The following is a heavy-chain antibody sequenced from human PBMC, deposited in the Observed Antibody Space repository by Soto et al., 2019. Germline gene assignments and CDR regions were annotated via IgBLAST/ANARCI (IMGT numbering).Heavy chain of an antibody. V-gene: IGHV3-33*01. J-gene: IGHJ6*02. CDR3: ARCSGGSCYSIAGMDV. Sequence: LRLSCAASGFTFSSYGMHWVRQAPGKGLEWVAVIWYDGSNKYYADSVKGRFTISRDNSKNTLYLQMNSLRAEDTAVYYCARCSGGSCYSIAGMDVWGQGTTVTVSS. D-gene: IGHD2-15*01. CDR2: IWYDGSNK. CDR1: GFTFSSYG.